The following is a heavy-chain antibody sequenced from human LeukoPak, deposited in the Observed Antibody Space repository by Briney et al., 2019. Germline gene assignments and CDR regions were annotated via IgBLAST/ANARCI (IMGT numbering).Heavy chain of an antibody. J-gene: IGHJ6*03. CDR1: GGSIRSYY. D-gene: IGHD6-19*01. CDR2: IYYSGST. Sequence: SETLSLTCTVSGGSIRSYYWSWIRQPPGKGLEWIAYIYYSGSTNYNPSLKSRVTISVDTSKNQFSLKLSSVTAADTAVYYCARGRRWLSTNRYYYYMDVWGKGTTVTVSS. CDR3: ARGRRWLSTNRYYYYMDV. V-gene: IGHV4-59*01.